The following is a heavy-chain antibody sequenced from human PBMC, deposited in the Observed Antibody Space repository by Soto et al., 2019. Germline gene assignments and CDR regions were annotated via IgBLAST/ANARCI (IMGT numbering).Heavy chain of an antibody. Sequence: QVQLQESGPGLVKPSGTLSLTCAVSGDSISSDKWWSWIRQPPGKGLQWIGEIYHSGSTKYNPSLKSRVIISVDKSKNQFSLKLSSVTDADTAVYYCARGETQQQRDYWGQETLVTVSS. CDR1: GDSISSDKW. J-gene: IGHJ4*02. V-gene: IGHV4-4*02. CDR3: ARGETQQQRDY. CDR2: IYHSGST. D-gene: IGHD6-13*01.